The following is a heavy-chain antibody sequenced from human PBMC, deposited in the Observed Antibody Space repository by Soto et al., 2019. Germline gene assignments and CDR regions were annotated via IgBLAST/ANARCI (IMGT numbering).Heavy chain of an antibody. D-gene: IGHD2-15*01. J-gene: IGHJ6*02. Sequence: PSETLSLTCAVYGGSFSGYYWSWIRQPPGKGQEWIGEINHSGSTNYNPPLKSRVTISVDTSKNQFSLKLSSVTAADTAVYYCARVAHCSGGSCYSEMDYYYGMDVWGQGTTVTVSS. CDR1: GGSFSGYY. CDR3: ARVAHCSGGSCYSEMDYYYGMDV. CDR2: INHSGST. V-gene: IGHV4-34*01.